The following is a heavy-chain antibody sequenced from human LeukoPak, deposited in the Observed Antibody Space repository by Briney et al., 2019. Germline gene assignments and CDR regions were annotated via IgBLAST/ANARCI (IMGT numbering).Heavy chain of an antibody. Sequence: GGSLRLSCAASGFTFSSYGMHWVRQAPGKGLEWVAFIRYGGSNKYYADSVKGRFTISRDNSKNTLYLQMNSLRAEDTAVYYCAKDLIAAAGTNLDYWGQGTLVTVSS. CDR2: IRYGGSNK. J-gene: IGHJ4*02. V-gene: IGHV3-30*02. D-gene: IGHD6-13*01. CDR3: AKDLIAAAGTNLDY. CDR1: GFTFSSYG.